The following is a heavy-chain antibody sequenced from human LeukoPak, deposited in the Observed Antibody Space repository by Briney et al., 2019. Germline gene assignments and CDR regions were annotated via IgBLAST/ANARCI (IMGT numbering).Heavy chain of an antibody. CDR2: LYTSGNT. CDR3: ARESSSTCGWFDP. J-gene: IGHJ5*02. D-gene: IGHD2-2*01. Sequence: SETLSLTCTVSGDSISSGSYYWSWIRQPAGKGLEWIGRLYTSGNTNYNPSLKSRVTISVDSSKNHFSLNLSSVTAADTAVYYCARESSSTCGWFDPWGQGTQVTVSS. V-gene: IGHV4-61*02. CDR1: GDSISSGSYY.